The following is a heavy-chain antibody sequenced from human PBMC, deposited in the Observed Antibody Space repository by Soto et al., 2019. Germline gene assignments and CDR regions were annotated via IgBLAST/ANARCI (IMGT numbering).Heavy chain of an antibody. CDR2: IWYDGSNK. J-gene: IGHJ5*02. V-gene: IGHV3-33*01. Sequence: PGGSLRLSCVASGFTFSTYGMHWVRQAPGKGLEWVAVIWYDGSNKFYGDSVKGRFTISRDNSKNTLYLQMNSLRAEDTAVYYCARDRAAKENYYAPNWFDPWGQGTLVTVSS. CDR3: ARDRAAKENYYAPNWFDP. D-gene: IGHD1-7*01. CDR1: GFTFSTYG.